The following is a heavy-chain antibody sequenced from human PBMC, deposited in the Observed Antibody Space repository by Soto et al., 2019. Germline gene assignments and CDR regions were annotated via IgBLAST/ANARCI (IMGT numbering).Heavy chain of an antibody. V-gene: IGHV3-23*01. CDR1: GFTFGSYA. CDR3: AKDRTYDFWGGQRYFDY. D-gene: IGHD3-3*01. Sequence: VQLLESGGSLVHPGLSLSLSCVASGFTFGSYAMNWVRQAPGKGLEWISAISGGSDATFYADSVKGRFTISRDDSKNTLYLQLQSLRDDDTAVYYCAKDRTYDFWGGQRYFDYWGQGTLITVSS. CDR2: ISGGSDAT. J-gene: IGHJ4*02.